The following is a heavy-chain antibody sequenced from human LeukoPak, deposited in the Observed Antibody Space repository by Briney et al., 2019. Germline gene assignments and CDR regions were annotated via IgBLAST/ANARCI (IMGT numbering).Heavy chain of an antibody. V-gene: IGHV3-30*18. J-gene: IGHJ4*02. D-gene: IGHD6-13*01. CDR3: AKGGGSYSSSWFDY. CDR2: ISYDGSNK. CDR1: GFTFSSYG. Sequence: PGRSLRLSCAASGFTFSSYGMHWVRQAPGKGLEWEAVISYDGSNKYYADSVKGRFTISRDNSKNTLYLQMNSLRAEDTAVYYCAKGGGSYSSSWFDYWGQGTLVTVSS.